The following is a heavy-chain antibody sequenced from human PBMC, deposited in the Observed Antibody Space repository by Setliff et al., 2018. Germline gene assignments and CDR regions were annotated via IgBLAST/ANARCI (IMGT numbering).Heavy chain of an antibody. J-gene: IGHJ3*02. Sequence: GGSLRLSCAASGITISSYWMHWVRQAPGKGPVWVSYISIDGSSTEYAGSVKGRFTISRDNTKNTVYLQMDSLRVEDTAVYYCAGPFGVHTAVDIWGQGTMVTVSS. D-gene: IGHD3-3*01. CDR2: ISIDGSST. V-gene: IGHV3-74*01. CDR1: GITISSYW. CDR3: AGPFGVHTAVDI.